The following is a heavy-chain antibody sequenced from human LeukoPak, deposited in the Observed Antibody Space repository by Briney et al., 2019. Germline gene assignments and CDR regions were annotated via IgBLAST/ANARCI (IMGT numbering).Heavy chain of an antibody. Sequence: GGSLRLSCAASGFTFSSYAMHWVRQAPGKGLEWVAVISYDGSNKYYADSVKGRFTISRDNSKNTLYLQMNSLRAEDTAVYYCARDRGYCSSTSCLNWFDLWGQGTLVTVSS. CDR1: GFTFSSYA. J-gene: IGHJ5*02. D-gene: IGHD2-2*01. CDR3: ARDRGYCSSTSCLNWFDL. CDR2: ISYDGSNK. V-gene: IGHV3-30-3*01.